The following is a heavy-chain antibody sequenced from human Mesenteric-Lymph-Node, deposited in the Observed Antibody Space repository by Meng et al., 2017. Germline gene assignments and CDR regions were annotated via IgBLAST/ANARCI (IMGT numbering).Heavy chain of an antibody. J-gene: IGHJ4*02. D-gene: IGHD6-13*01. CDR3: ARRYSSTYYYFDF. Sequence: VPLPAAGPALVRPSQTLSLYCIVTSGSFRRSGYPWSWIRRPPGKGLEWIGYIYHSGSTNSNPSLKSRVSISIDTSKNQFSLNLNSVTAADTAVYYCARRYSSTYYYFDFWGQGILVTSPQ. V-gene: IGHV4-61*08. CDR2: IYHSGST. CDR1: SGSFRRSGYP.